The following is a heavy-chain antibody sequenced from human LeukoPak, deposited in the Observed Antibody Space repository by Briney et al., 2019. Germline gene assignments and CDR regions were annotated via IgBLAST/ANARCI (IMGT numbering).Heavy chain of an antibody. J-gene: IGHJ4*02. CDR3: ARDLRTRGGGYYDSGD. V-gene: IGHV1-18*01. Sequence: ASVKVSCKASGYTFTSYGISWVRQAPGQGLEWMGWISAYNGNTNYAQKLQGRVTMTTDTSTSTAYMELRSLRSDDTAVYYCARDLRTRGGGYYDSGDWGQGTLVTVSS. CDR2: ISAYNGNT. CDR1: GYTFTSYG. D-gene: IGHD3-22*01.